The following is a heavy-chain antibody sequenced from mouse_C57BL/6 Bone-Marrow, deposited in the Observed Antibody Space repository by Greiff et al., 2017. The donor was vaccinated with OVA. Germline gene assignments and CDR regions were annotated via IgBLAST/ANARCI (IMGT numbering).Heavy chain of an antibody. Sequence: QVQLQQPGAELVRPGTSVKLFCKASGYTFTSYWMHWVKQRPGQGLEWIGVIDPSDSYTNYNQKFKGKATLTVDTSSSTAYMQLSSLTSEDSAVYYCARGNWLFAYWGQGTLVTVSA. J-gene: IGHJ3*01. D-gene: IGHD4-1*02. CDR3: ARGNWLFAY. CDR2: IDPSDSYT. CDR1: GYTFTSYW. V-gene: IGHV1-59*01.